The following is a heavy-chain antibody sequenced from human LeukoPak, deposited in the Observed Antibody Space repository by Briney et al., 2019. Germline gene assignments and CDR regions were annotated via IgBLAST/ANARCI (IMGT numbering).Heavy chain of an antibody. CDR2: IYYSGST. Sequence: SETLSLTCTVSGGSISSHYWSWIRQPPGKGLEWIGYIYYSGSTNYNPSLKSRVTISVDTSKNQFSLKLSSVTAADTAVYYCARDSSGRVPGAFDIWGQGTMVTVSS. CDR3: ARDSSGRVPGAFDI. V-gene: IGHV4-59*11. J-gene: IGHJ3*02. CDR1: GGSISSHY. D-gene: IGHD2-2*01.